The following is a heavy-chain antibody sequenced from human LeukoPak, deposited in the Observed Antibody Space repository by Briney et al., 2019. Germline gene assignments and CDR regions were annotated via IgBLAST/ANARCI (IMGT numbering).Heavy chain of an antibody. J-gene: IGHJ6*03. CDR2: ISGSGGST. D-gene: IGHD3-10*01. CDR3: AKAGGSGRNYYYYYMDV. CDR1: GFTFSSYG. V-gene: IGHV3-23*01. Sequence: GGSLRLSCAASGFTFSSYGMSWVRQAPGEGLEWVSAISGSGGSTYYADSVKGRFTISRDNSKNTLYLQMNSLRAEDTAVYYCAKAGGSGRNYYYYYMDVWGKGTTVTISS.